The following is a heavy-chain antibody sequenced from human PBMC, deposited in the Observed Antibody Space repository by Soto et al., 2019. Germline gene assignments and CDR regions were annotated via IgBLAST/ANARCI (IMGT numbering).Heavy chain of an antibody. CDR1: GFTFSSYE. D-gene: IGHD4-17*01. J-gene: IGHJ4*02. CDR3: ARHSPTDSYGDYFDY. Sequence: PGGSLRLSCAASGFTFSSYEMNWVRQAPGKGLEWVSYISSSGSTIYYADSVKGRFTISRDNAKNSLYLQMNSLRAEDTAVYYCARHSPTDSYGDYFDYWGQGTLVTVSS. CDR2: ISSSGSTI. V-gene: IGHV3-48*03.